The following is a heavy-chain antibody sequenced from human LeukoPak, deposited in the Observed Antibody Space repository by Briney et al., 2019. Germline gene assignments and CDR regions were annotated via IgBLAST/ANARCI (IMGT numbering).Heavy chain of an antibody. V-gene: IGHV3-23*01. D-gene: IGHD3-22*01. J-gene: IGHJ4*02. CDR3: AKDGEQDSSGYYFDY. Sequence: DSVKGRFTISRDNSKNTLYLQMNSLRAEDTAVYYCAKDGEQDSSGYYFDYWGQGTLVTVSS.